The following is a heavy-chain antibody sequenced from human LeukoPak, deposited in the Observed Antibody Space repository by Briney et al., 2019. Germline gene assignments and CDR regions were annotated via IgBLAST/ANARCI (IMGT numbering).Heavy chain of an antibody. CDR1: GYTFTSYY. J-gene: IGHJ6*02. CDR2: INPNSGGT. V-gene: IGHV1-2*04. CDR3: AREEYDILTGYFYGMDV. D-gene: IGHD3-9*01. Sequence: ASVKVSCKASGYTFTSYYMHWVRQAPGQGLEWMGWINPNSGGTNYAQKFQGWVTMTRDTSISTAYMELSRLRSDDTAVYYCAREEYDILTGYFYGMDVWGQGTTVTVSS.